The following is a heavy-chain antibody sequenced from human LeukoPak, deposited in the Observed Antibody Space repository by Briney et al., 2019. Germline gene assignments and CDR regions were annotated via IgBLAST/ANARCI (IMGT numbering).Heavy chain of an antibody. Sequence: PGGALRLSCAAPGFTFSNYEMNWVRQAPGKGLAWDSYIRSSSSTINYADSLNPRFHSSIDNNKKTPYRQMKVLIAEDTAVYYCASIAAAGPIDYWGQGTLVTVSS. CDR2: IRSSSSTI. J-gene: IGHJ4*02. CDR1: GFTFSNYE. V-gene: IGHV3-48*03. D-gene: IGHD6-13*01. CDR3: ASIAAAGPIDY.